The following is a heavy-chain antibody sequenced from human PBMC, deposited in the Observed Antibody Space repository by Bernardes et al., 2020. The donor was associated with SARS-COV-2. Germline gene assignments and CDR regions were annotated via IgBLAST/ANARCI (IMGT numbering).Heavy chain of an antibody. CDR1: GFSFSNYW. Sequence: GSLRLSCSASGFSFSNYWMHWVRQAPGKGLEWVSRIKGDGSEINYADSVRGRFTISRDNAKSTLYLHVITLRAEDTAVYYCARGDIGTSSLFDYWCQGTLVTVSS. V-gene: IGHV3-74*01. CDR3: ARGDIGTSSLFDY. J-gene: IGHJ4*02. D-gene: IGHD6-6*01. CDR2: IKGDGSEI.